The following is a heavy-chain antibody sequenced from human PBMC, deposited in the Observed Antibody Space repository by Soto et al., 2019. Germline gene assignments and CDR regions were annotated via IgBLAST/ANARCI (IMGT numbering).Heavy chain of an antibody. CDR2: ISYDGSNK. D-gene: IGHD3-9*01. J-gene: IGHJ4*02. V-gene: IGHV3-30*18. Sequence: LRLSCVASGFSFSTYSMHWVRQAPGKGLEWVAVISYDGSNKHFPDSVKGRFSISRDNSRNTLYLQMHSLTAEDTAVYYCANGRATYGLLTHDYWGQGTLVTVSS. CDR1: GFSFSTYS. CDR3: ANGRATYGLLTHDY.